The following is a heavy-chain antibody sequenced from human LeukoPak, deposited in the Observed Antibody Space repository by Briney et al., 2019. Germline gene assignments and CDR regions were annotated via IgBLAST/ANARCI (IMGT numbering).Heavy chain of an antibody. CDR3: ARALCSSTGCYLGPDYYYYYMDV. CDR2: IYYSGST. V-gene: IGHV4-39*01. D-gene: IGHD2-2*01. CDR1: GGSISSSSYY. J-gene: IGHJ6*03. Sequence: PSETLSLTCTVSGGSISSSSYYWGWIRQPPGKGLEWIGSIYYSGSTYYNPSLKSRVTISVDTSKNQFSLKLSSVTAADTAVYYCARALCSSTGCYLGPDYYYYYMDVWGKGTTVTVSS.